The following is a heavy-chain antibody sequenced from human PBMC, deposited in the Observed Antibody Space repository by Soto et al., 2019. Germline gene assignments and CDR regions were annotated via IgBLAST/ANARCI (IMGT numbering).Heavy chain of an antibody. V-gene: IGHV1-18*01. CDR1: GYTFTSYG. Sequence: ASVKVSCKASGYTFTSYGISWVRQAPGQGLEWMGWISAYNGNTNYSQKLQGRVTITRDTSASTAYMELSSLRSEDTAVYYCAREKSIQLWFAPSYYGMDVWGQGTTVTSP. CDR2: ISAYNGNT. D-gene: IGHD5-18*01. CDR3: AREKSIQLWFAPSYYGMDV. J-gene: IGHJ6*02.